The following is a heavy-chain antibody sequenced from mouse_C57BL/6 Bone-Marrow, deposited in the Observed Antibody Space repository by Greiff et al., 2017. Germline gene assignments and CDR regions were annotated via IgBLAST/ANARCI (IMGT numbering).Heavy chain of an antibody. V-gene: IGHV1-69*01. D-gene: IGHD2-4*01. CDR3: ARYDYDEAWFAY. CDR2: IDPSDSYT. J-gene: IGHJ3*01. CDR1: GYTFTSYW. Sequence: QVHVKQPGAELVMPGASVKLSCKASGYTFTSYWMHWVKQRPGQGLEWIGEIDPSDSYTNYNQKFKGKSTLTVDKSSSTAYMQLSSLTSEDSAVYYCARYDYDEAWFAYWGQGTLVTVSA.